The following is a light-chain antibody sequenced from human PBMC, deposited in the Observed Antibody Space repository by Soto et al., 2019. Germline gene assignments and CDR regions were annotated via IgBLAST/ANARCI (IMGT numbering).Light chain of an antibody. V-gene: IGKV3-15*01. CDR1: QSVSSN. Sequence: EIVMTQSPAILSVSPGERATLSCRASQSVSSNLAWYQQKPGQAPRLLIYGTFTRATGIPDRFSGSGSGTEFTLTISSLQSEDFAVYYCQQYNRWPPYTFGQGTKLEIK. CDR2: GTF. CDR3: QQYNRWPPYT. J-gene: IGKJ2*01.